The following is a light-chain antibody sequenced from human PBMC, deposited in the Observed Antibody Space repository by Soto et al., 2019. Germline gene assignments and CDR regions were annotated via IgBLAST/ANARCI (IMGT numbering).Light chain of an antibody. CDR2: WAS. CDR3: QQYYDTPYT. J-gene: IGKJ2*01. V-gene: IGKV4-1*01. CDR1: QSVLYSSNNKNY. Sequence: DIVMTQSPDSLAVSLGERATINCKSSQSVLYSSNNKNYLAWYQQKPGHPPKLLIYWASTRESGVPDRFSGSGSGTDFTLTIGSLQAEDVALYYCQQYYDTPYTFGQGTKLEIK.